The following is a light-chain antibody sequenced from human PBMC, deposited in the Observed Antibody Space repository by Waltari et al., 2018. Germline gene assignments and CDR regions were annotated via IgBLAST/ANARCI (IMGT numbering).Light chain of an antibody. Sequence: QSVLTQPPSASGTPGQRVTISCSGSSSNIGSNTVNWYQQLPGTAPKLLSYSNEQRPSGVPDRVSGSKSGTSASLAISGLQSEDEADYYCAAWDDSLNGPVFGGGTKLTVL. CDR2: SNE. V-gene: IGLV1-44*01. CDR3: AAWDDSLNGPV. CDR1: SSNIGSNT. J-gene: IGLJ2*01.